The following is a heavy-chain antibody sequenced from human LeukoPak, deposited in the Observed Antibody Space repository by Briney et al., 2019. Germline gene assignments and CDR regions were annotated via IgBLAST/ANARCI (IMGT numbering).Heavy chain of an antibody. CDR3: ARVSSSSWFPLPY. CDR2: IYYSGST. Sequence: PSETLSLTCTVSGGSISSSSYYWGWIRQPPGNGLEWIGSIYYSGSTYYNPSLKSRVTISVDTSKNQFSLKLSSVTAADTAVYYCARVSSSSWFPLPYWGQGTLVTVSS. V-gene: IGHV4-39*07. CDR1: GGSISSSSYY. D-gene: IGHD6-13*01. J-gene: IGHJ4*02.